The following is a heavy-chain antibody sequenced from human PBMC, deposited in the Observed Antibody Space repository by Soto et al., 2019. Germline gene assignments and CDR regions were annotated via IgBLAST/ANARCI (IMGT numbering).Heavy chain of an antibody. CDR3: ERGFRSNLLFG. V-gene: IGHV3-7*01. CDR1: GFPFSNYW. J-gene: IGHJ4*02. CDR2: IKEDGSET. D-gene: IGHD2-15*01. Sequence: EVQLVESGGGLVQPGGSLRLSCAASGFPFSNYWMGWVRQAPGKGLEWVAMIKEDGSETYYVDSVKGRFTISRDNAKNELFLQMKSLRAEDTAVYYCERGFRSNLLFGWGQGTLVTGSS.